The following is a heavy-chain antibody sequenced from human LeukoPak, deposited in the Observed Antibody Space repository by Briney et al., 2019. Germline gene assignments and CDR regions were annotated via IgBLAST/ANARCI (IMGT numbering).Heavy chain of an antibody. CDR1: GFTFSSFS. CDR3: VRGTAASGLGY. CDR2: ISGDTSTI. Sequence: GGSLRLSCAASGFTFSSFSMNWVRQAPGKGLEWVSYISGDTSTIYYADPVKGRFTISSDDPKNSLYLHMNSLRAEDTAVYYCVRGTAASGLGYWGQGTLVTVSS. J-gene: IGHJ4*02. D-gene: IGHD6-13*01. V-gene: IGHV3-48*04.